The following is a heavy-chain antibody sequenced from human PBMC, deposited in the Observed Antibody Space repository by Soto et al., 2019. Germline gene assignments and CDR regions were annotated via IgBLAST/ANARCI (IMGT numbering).Heavy chain of an antibody. V-gene: IGHV6-1*01. D-gene: IGHD6-19*01. CDR1: GDSVSSNSAA. CDR2: TYYRSKWFT. J-gene: IGHJ4*02. Sequence: LSLTCAISGDSVSSNSAAWNWIRQSPSRGLEWLGRTYYRSKWFTGYAVSVQSRIRINADTSKNQFSLQLNSVTPEDSAVYYCASQQQWLDYSGQGTPVTVSS. CDR3: ASQQQWLDY.